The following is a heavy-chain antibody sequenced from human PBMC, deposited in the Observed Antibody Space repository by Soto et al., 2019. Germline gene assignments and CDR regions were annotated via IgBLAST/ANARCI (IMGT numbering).Heavy chain of an antibody. CDR2: VDPRDSYT. Sequence: GESLKISCEASGYSFTTYWISWVRQMPGKGLEWMGAVDPRDSYTKYSPSFQGHVTISVDKSISTAYLQWNSLKASDTAIYYCAREKSDLELFNWLDPWGQGTLVTVSS. J-gene: IGHJ5*02. CDR1: GYSFTTYW. V-gene: IGHV5-10-1*01. D-gene: IGHD1-7*01. CDR3: AREKSDLELFNWLDP.